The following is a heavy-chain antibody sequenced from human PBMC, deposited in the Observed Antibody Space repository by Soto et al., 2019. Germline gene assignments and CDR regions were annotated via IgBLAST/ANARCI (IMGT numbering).Heavy chain of an antibody. J-gene: IGHJ6*02. D-gene: IGHD5-12*01. CDR2: INPSGGST. Sequence: ASVEVCCKASGYTFNSYYMHWVRQDNGQGLEWMGIINPSGGSTSYAQEFQGRVTMTRDTSTSTVYMELSSLRSEDTAVYYCARVRGWLRLSKYYYYGMDVWGQGTTVTVSS. CDR1: GYTFNSYY. V-gene: IGHV1-46*02. CDR3: ARVRGWLRLSKYYYYGMDV.